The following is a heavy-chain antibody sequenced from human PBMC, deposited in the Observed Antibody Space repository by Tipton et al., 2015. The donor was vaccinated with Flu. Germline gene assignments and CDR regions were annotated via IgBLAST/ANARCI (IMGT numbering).Heavy chain of an antibody. CDR1: GYTFNGYY. Sequence: QVQLVQSGAEVKKPGASVKVSCKASGYTFNGYYMNWVRQAPGQGLEWMGRINPKNGDTNYAQKFQGRGTMTRDTSITTVYMELSRLRSDDTAVYYCARVIYQLAGLDSFDNWGQGTLVTVSP. CDR2: INPKNGDT. D-gene: IGHD3/OR15-3a*01. CDR3: ARVIYQLAGLDSFDN. J-gene: IGHJ4*01. V-gene: IGHV1-2*06.